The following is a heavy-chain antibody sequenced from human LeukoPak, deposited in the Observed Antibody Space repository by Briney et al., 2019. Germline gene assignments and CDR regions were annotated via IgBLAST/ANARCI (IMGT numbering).Heavy chain of an antibody. Sequence: ASVKVSCKASGYTFTSSGISWVRQAPGQGLEWMGWISAYNGNTNYAQKLHSRVTMTTDTSTSTAYMELRRLRSDDTAVYYCARDYWNYYFDYWGQGTLVTVSS. J-gene: IGHJ4*02. D-gene: IGHD1-7*01. CDR3: ARDYWNYYFDY. CDR2: ISAYNGNT. V-gene: IGHV1-18*01. CDR1: GYTFTSSG.